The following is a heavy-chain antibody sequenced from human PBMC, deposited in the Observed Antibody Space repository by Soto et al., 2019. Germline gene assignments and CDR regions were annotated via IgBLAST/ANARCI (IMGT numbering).Heavy chain of an antibody. CDR3: ARGEGYYYGAPYYFTD. Sequence: EVQLLESGGGLVQPGGSLRLSCAASTFTFSNSGMSWVRQTPGKGLECVSGISSSGGRTIYADSVKGRFTISRDNSKNTLYLQMNSLRVEDTALYYCARGEGYYYGAPYYFTDWGQGTLVTVAS. J-gene: IGHJ4*02. CDR2: ISSSGGRT. D-gene: IGHD3-22*01. V-gene: IGHV3-23*01. CDR1: TFTFSNSG.